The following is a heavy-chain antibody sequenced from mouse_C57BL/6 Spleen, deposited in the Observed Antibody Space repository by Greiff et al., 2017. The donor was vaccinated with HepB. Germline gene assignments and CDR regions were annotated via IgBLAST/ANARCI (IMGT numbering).Heavy chain of an antibody. CDR3: ARHPHYGRNYAMDY. D-gene: IGHD1-1*01. V-gene: IGHV1-81*01. Sequence: QVQLQQSGAELARPGASVKLSCKASGYTFTSYGISWVKQSTGQGLEWIGEIYPRSGNTYYNEKFKGKATLTADKSSSTAYMELRSLTSEDSAFYFCARHPHYGRNYAMDYWGQGTSVTVSS. CDR2: IYPRSGNT. CDR1: GYTFTSYG. J-gene: IGHJ4*01.